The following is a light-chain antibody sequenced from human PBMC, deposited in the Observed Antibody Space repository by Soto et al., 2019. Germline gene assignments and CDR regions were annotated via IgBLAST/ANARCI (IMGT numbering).Light chain of an antibody. CDR1: QSISNL. J-gene: IGKJ1*01. CDR3: QQYHSYWA. CDR2: KAS. V-gene: IGKV1-5*03. Sequence: DIQMTQSPSTLSASVGDRVTITCRASQSISNLLAWYQQKPGKAPKLLMYKASSLESGVPSRFSGSGSGTEFTLTISSLQPDGVATYFCQQYHSYWAFGQGTKVEIK.